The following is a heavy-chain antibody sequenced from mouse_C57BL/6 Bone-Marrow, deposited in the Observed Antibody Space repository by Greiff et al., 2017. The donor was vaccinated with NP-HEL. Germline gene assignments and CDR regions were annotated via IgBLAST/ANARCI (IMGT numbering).Heavy chain of an antibody. V-gene: IGHV14-4*01. CDR1: GFNITDDY. D-gene: IGHD2-1*01. J-gene: IGHJ3*01. CDR3: TTRSPIYYGNPAWFAY. CDR2: IDPENGDT. Sequence: EVQLQQSGAELVRPGASVKLSCTASGFNITDDYMHWVKQRPEQGLEWIGWIDPENGDTEYASKFQGKATITADTSSNTAYLQLSSLTSEDTAVYYCTTRSPIYYGNPAWFAYWGQGTLVTVSA.